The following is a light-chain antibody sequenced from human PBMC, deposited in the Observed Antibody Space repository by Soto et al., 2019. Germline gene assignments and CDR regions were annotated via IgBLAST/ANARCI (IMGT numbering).Light chain of an antibody. CDR2: SAS. V-gene: IGKV1-9*01. Sequence: IQLTQSPSSLSASVGDRVTITCRASQGISSYLAWYQQKPGKAPTLLIYSASTLQSEVPSRFSVSGSGIDFPLTITILHPEDFATYYCQPLNSYPLSFGPGPNVDIK. CDR1: QGISSY. J-gene: IGKJ3*01. CDR3: QPLNSYPLS.